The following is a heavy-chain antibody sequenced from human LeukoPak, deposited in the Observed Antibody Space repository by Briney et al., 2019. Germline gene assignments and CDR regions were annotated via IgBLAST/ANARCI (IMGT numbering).Heavy chain of an antibody. CDR2: INHSGST. Sequence: SETLSLTCAVYGGSFSGYYWRWIRQPPGKGLEWIGEINHSGSTNYNPSLKSRVTISVDTSKNQFSLKLSSVTAADTAVYYCARFPRRHCSGGSCYIYWGQGTLVTVSS. V-gene: IGHV4-34*01. J-gene: IGHJ4*02. D-gene: IGHD2-15*01. CDR1: GGSFSGYY. CDR3: ARFPRRHCSGGSCYIY.